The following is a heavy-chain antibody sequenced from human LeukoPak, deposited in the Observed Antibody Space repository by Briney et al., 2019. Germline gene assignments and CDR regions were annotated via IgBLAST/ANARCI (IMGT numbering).Heavy chain of an antibody. V-gene: IGHV3-23*01. Sequence: GGSLRLSCAASGFTFSSYSMNWVRQAPGKGLEWVSAISGSGGSTYYADSVKGRFTISRDNSKNTLYLQMNSLRAEDTAVYYCAKDNAVAGFYYYYGMDVWGQGTTVTVSS. CDR1: GFTFSSYS. CDR2: ISGSGGST. J-gene: IGHJ6*02. CDR3: AKDNAVAGFYYYYGMDV. D-gene: IGHD6-19*01.